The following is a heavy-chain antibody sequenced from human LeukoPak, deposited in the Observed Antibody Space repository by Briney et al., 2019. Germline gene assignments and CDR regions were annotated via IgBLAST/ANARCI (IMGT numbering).Heavy chain of an antibody. CDR3: AKPIAVAAVFDF. Sequence: PGGTLRLSCAASGFTSSSYGMNWVRQAPGKGLEWVSTISGSGGSTYYADSVKGRFTISRDNSKNTLYLQMNSLRAEDTAVYYCAKPIAVAAVFDFWGQGTLVTVSS. V-gene: IGHV3-23*01. CDR2: ISGSGGST. D-gene: IGHD6-19*01. J-gene: IGHJ4*02. CDR1: GFTSSSYG.